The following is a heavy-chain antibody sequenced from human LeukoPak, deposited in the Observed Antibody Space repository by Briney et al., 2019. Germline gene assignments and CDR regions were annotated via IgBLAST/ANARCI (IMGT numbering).Heavy chain of an antibody. Sequence: GGSLRLSCAASGFTFSSYAMHWVRQAPGKGLEWVAVISYDGSNKYYADSVKGRFTISRDNSKNTLYLQMNSLRAEDTAVYYCARFSGSSSFAFDYWGQVTLVTVSS. CDR1: GFTFSSYA. CDR2: ISYDGSNK. J-gene: IGHJ4*02. D-gene: IGHD6-6*01. CDR3: ARFSGSSSFAFDY. V-gene: IGHV3-30-3*01.